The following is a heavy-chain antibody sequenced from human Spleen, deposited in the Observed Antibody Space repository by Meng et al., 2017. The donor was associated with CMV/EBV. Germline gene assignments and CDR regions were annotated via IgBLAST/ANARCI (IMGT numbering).Heavy chain of an antibody. CDR3: AKRLGVAAFDY. CDR1: GFTFSSYA. J-gene: IGHJ4*02. V-gene: IGHV3-23*01. CDR2: ISGGGGGP. D-gene: IGHD6-13*01. Sequence: GGSLRLSSAAPGFTFSSYAMSWVRQAPGKGLEWVSGISGGGGGPYYADSVKGRFIISRDNSKSTLYLEMNSLRAEDTAVYYCAKRLGVAAFDYWGQGTLVTVSS.